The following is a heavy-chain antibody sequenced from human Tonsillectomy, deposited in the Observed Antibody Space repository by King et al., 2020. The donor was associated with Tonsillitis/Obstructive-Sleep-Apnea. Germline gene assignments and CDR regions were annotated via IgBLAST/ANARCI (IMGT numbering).Heavy chain of an antibody. CDR2: LYSGGRP. D-gene: IGHD2-15*01. CDR1: GFTVSSNY. CDR3: ARAYCSSGSCYPYYFDY. Sequence: QLVQSGGGLIQPGGSLRLSCAASGFTVSSNYMSWVRQAPGKGLEWVSVLYSGGRPYYADSVKGRFTVSRDNSKNTLYLQMNSLRAEDTAVYYCARAYCSSGSCYPYYFDYWGQGTLVTVSA. V-gene: IGHV3-53*01. J-gene: IGHJ4*02.